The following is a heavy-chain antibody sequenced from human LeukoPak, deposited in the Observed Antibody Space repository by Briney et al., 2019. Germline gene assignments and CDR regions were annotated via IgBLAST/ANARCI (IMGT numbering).Heavy chain of an antibody. CDR3: ARDDPYYYGSKSRHNWFDP. CDR1: GYTFTGYY. CDR2: INPNSGGT. J-gene: IGHJ5*02. V-gene: IGHV1-2*02. Sequence: ASVKVSCKASGYTFTGYYMHWVRQAPGQGLEWMGWINPNSGGTNYAQKFQGRVTMTRDTSISTAYMELSRLRSDDTAVYYCARDDPYYYGSKSRHNWFDPWGQGTLVTVSS. D-gene: IGHD3-10*01.